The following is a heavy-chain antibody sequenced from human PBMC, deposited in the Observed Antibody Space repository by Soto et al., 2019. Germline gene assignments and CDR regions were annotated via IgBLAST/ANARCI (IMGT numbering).Heavy chain of an antibody. CDR3: AKGGLYSYYYDSSGYYNDAFDI. CDR1: GFTFSSYG. D-gene: IGHD3-22*01. CDR2: ISYDGSNK. V-gene: IGHV3-30*18. Sequence: GGSLRLSCAASGFTFSSYGMHWVRQAPGKGLEWVAVISYDGSNKYYADSVKGRFTISRDNSKNTLYLQMNSLRAEDTAVYYCAKGGLYSYYYDSSGYYNDAFDIWGQGTMVDVSS. J-gene: IGHJ3*02.